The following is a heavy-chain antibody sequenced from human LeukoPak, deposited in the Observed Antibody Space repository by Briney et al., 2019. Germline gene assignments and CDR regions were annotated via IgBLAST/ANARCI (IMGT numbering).Heavy chain of an antibody. Sequence: SETLSLTCTVSGVSIYSNNYYWGWIRQPPGKGLEWIGNTYYSGTTYYNLSLKSRVTMSVDTPKNQFSLKLRSVTAADTAVYYCARHRGSSSEFDPWGQGTLVTISS. CDR3: ARHRGSSSEFDP. D-gene: IGHD6-6*01. V-gene: IGHV4-39*01. CDR2: TYYSGTT. CDR1: GVSIYSNNYY. J-gene: IGHJ5*02.